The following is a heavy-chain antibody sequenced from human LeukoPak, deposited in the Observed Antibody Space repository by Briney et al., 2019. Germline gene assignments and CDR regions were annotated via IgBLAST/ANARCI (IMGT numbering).Heavy chain of an antibody. D-gene: IGHD2-8*01. CDR1: GYTFTGYY. J-gene: IGHJ4*02. CDR2: INPNSGGT. CDR3: ASMNGY. Sequence: ASVKVSCKASGYTFTGYYINWVRQAPGQGLEWMGWINPNSGGTNYALNFQGRVTMTRDTSISTAYMELSGLESDDTAVYYCASMNGYWGQGTLVTVSS. V-gene: IGHV1-2*02.